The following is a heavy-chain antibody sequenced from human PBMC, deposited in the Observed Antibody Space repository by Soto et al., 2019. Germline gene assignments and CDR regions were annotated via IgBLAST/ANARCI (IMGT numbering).Heavy chain of an antibody. CDR1: GYTFTGSY. CDR2: INPNSGGT. J-gene: IGHJ6*02. CDR3: ARHRSYGSGSYYYGMDV. D-gene: IGHD3-10*01. V-gene: IGHV1-2*04. Sequence: ASVEVSCKASGYTFTGSYMHWVRQAPGQGLEWMGWINPNSGGTNYAQKFQGWVTMTRDTSISTAYMELSRLRSDDTAVYYCARHRSYGSGSYYYGMDVWGQGTTVTVSS.